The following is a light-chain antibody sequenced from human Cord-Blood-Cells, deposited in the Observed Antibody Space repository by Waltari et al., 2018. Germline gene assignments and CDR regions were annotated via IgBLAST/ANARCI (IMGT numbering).Light chain of an antibody. J-gene: IGKJ3*01. Sequence: DIQMTKSPSSLSASVGDRVTITCRASQGISNYLAWYQQKPGKVPKLLIYAASTLQSGVPARFSGSGSGTDFTLTISSLQPEDVATYYCQKYNSAPPFTLGPGTKVDIK. V-gene: IGKV1-27*01. CDR1: QGISNY. CDR2: AAS. CDR3: QKYNSAPPFT.